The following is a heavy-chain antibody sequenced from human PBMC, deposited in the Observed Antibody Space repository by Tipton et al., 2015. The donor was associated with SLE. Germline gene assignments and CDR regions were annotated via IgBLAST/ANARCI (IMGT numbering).Heavy chain of an antibody. V-gene: IGHV3-23*01. CDR2: ISGSGGST. CDR1: GFTFSSYS. D-gene: IGHD6-13*01. Sequence: SLRLSCAASGFTFSSYSMNWVRQAPGKGLEWVSAISGSGGSTYYADSVKGRFTISRDNSKNTLYLQMNSLRAEDTAVYYCAKLAAAGPSPFDYWGQGTLVTVSS. J-gene: IGHJ4*02. CDR3: AKLAAAGPSPFDY.